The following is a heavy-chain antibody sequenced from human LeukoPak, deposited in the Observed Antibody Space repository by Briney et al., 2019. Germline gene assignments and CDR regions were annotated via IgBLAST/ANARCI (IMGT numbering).Heavy chain of an antibody. Sequence: SETLSLTCTVSGGSISSYYWSWIRQPAGKGLEWIGRIYTSGSTNYNPSLKSRVTMSVDTSKNQFSLKLSSVTAADTAVYYCARDERSGWYDWFDPWGQGTLVTVSS. D-gene: IGHD6-19*01. CDR1: GGSISSYY. J-gene: IGHJ5*02. CDR2: IYTSGST. CDR3: ARDERSGWYDWFDP. V-gene: IGHV4-4*07.